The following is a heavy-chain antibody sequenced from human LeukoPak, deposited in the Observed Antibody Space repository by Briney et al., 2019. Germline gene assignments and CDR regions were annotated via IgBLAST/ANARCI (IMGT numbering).Heavy chain of an antibody. J-gene: IGHJ5*02. Sequence: PSETLSLTCTVSGGSISRSGSYWSWIRQPPGKGLEGIGYIYHSGSTNYNPSLKSRVTITVDKSKYQCSLKLSSVTAADTAVDYCARRVQLWSRGWFDPWGQGTLVTVSS. CDR1: GGSISRSGSY. CDR3: ARRVQLWSRGWFDP. D-gene: IGHD5-18*01. V-gene: IGHV4-30-2*01. CDR2: IYHSGST.